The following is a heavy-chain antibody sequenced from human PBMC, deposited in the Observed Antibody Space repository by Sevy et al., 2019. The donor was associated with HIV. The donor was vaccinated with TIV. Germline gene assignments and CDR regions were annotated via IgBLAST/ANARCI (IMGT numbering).Heavy chain of an antibody. D-gene: IGHD2-2*01. CDR2: ISAGGTTT. CDR3: AKRYCSTITCYDDDFWNPYYFYGLDV. V-gene: IGHV3-23*01. CDR1: GFIFSNYP. Sequence: GGSLRLSCAASGFIFSNYPMSWVRHSPGKGLEWVSDISAGGTTTYYADSVEGRFTISRDNSKNTVSLQMKGLGAEDTAIYYCAKRYCSTITCYDDDFWNPYYFYGLDVWGQGISVTVSS. J-gene: IGHJ6*02.